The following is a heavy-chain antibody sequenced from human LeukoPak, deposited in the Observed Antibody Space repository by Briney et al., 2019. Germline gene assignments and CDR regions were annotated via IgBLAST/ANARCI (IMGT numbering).Heavy chain of an antibody. J-gene: IGHJ3*02. D-gene: IGHD3-3*01. V-gene: IGHV4-59*01. CDR1: GGSISSYY. Sequence: PSETLSLTCTVSGGSISSYYWSWIRQPPGKGLEWIGYIYYSGSTNYNPSLKSRVTISVDTSKNQFSLKLSSVTAADTAVYYCAREKSYEGEGDLEWLSDAFDIWGQGTMVTVSS. CDR2: IYYSGST. CDR3: AREKSYEGEGDLEWLSDAFDI.